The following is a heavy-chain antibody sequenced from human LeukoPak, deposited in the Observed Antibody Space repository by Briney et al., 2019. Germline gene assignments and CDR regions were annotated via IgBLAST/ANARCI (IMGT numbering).Heavy chain of an antibody. D-gene: IGHD6-25*01. CDR1: GFTFSSYW. CDR3: AKDKAAINSALDY. J-gene: IGHJ4*02. CDR2: IKKDGSEK. Sequence: PGGSLRLSCAASGFTFSSYWMNWVRQAPGKGLEWVANIKKDGSEKYYVDSVKGRFAISRDNAKTSLYLQMNSLRAEDTAVYYCAKDKAAINSALDYWGQGTLVTVSS. V-gene: IGHV3-7*04.